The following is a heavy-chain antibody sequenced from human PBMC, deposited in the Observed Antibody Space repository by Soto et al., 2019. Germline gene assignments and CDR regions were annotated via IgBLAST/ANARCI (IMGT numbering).Heavy chain of an antibody. CDR1: GYTLTELS. Sequence: KVSGYTLTELSMHWVRQAPGKGLEWMGGFDPEDGETIYAQKFQGRVTMTEDTSTDTAYMELSSLRSEDTAVYYCATMATAMVKRDYYYYYGMDVWGQGTTVTVSS. CDR3: ATMATAMVKRDYYYYYGMDV. D-gene: IGHD5-18*01. V-gene: IGHV1-24*01. J-gene: IGHJ6*02. CDR2: FDPEDGET.